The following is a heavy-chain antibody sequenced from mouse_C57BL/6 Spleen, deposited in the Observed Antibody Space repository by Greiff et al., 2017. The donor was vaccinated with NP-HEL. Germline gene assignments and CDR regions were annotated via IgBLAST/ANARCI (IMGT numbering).Heavy chain of an antibody. Sequence: DVMLVESGGGLVQPKGSLKLSYAASGFSFNTYAMNWVRQAPGKGLEWVARIRSKSNNYATYYADSVKDRFTISRDDSESMLYLQMNNLKTEDTAMYYCVRKDAMDYWGQGTSVTVSS. V-gene: IGHV10-1*01. J-gene: IGHJ4*01. CDR3: VRKDAMDY. CDR1: GFSFNTYA. CDR2: IRSKSNNYAT.